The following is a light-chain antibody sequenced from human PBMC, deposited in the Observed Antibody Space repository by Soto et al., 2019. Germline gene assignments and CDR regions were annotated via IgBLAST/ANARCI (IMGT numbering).Light chain of an antibody. V-gene: IGKV3D-15*01. CDR2: VAS. Sequence: EIVMTQSPATLSVSPGERATLSCRASQGVNTNLAWYQQKPGQGPRLLIYVASTRATGIPARFSGSGSGTDFTLTISSLQSEDFAVYYCQQYNNWPRTFGQGTKVEIK. CDR3: QQYNNWPRT. CDR1: QGVNTN. J-gene: IGKJ1*01.